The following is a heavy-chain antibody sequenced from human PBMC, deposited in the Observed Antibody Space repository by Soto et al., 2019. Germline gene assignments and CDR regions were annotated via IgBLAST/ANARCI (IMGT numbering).Heavy chain of an antibody. CDR3: ARASYYYESSGYYPDY. J-gene: IGHJ4*02. CDR1: GYTFTSYA. D-gene: IGHD3-22*01. Sequence: QVQLVQSGAEVKKPGASVKVSCEASGYTFTSYAIHWVRQAPGQRLEWMGWINAGNGNAKYSQKFQGRVTITRDTSASTAYVELSSLSSDDTAVYYCARASYYYESSGYYPDYWGQGTLVTVSS. V-gene: IGHV1-3*01. CDR2: INAGNGNA.